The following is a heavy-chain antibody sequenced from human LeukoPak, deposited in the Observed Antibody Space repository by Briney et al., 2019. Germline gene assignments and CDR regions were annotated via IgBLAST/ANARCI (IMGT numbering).Heavy chain of an antibody. CDR3: ARTTEGGYTYDYFYYYYMDV. Sequence: SETLSLTCAVYGGSFSGYYWSWIRQPPGKGLEWIGEINHSGSTNYNPSLKSRVTISVDTSKNQFSPKLGSVTAADTAVYYCARTTEGGYTYDYFYYYYMDVWGKGTTVTISS. J-gene: IGHJ6*03. V-gene: IGHV4-34*01. D-gene: IGHD5-18*01. CDR1: GGSFSGYY. CDR2: INHSGST.